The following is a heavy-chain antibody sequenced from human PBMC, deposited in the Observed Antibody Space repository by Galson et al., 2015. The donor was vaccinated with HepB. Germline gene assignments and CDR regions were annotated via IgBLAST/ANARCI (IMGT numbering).Heavy chain of an antibody. V-gene: IGHV3-66*01. CDR1: GFTVSSYY. CDR3: ARGGDSSGYYYGWPPPLDY. D-gene: IGHD3-22*01. CDR2: IYSGGST. J-gene: IGHJ4*02. Sequence: SLRLSCAASGFTVSSYYMSWVRQAPGKGLEWVSVIYSGGSTYYADSVKGRFTISRDNPKNTLYLQMNSLRAEDTAVYYCARGGDSSGYYYGWPPPLDYWGQGTLVTVSS.